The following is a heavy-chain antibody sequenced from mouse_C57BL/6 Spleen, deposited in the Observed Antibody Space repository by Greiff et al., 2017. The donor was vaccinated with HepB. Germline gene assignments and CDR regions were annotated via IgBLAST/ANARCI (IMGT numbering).Heavy chain of an antibody. CDR2: IYPGDGDT. D-gene: IGHD1-1*01. Sequence: VQLQQSGAELVKPGASVKISCKASGYAFSSYWMNWVKQRPGKGLEWIGQIYPGDGDTNYNGKFKGKATLTADKSSSTAYMQLSSLTSEDSAVYFCASGDYYGSTYAMDYWGQGTSVTVSS. CDR3: ASGDYYGSTYAMDY. CDR1: GYAFSSYW. V-gene: IGHV1-80*01. J-gene: IGHJ4*01.